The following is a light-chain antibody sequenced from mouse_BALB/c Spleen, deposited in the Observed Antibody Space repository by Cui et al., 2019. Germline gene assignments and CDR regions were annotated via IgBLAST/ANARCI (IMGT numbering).Light chain of an antibody. V-gene: IGKV8-27*01. CDR3: HQYRSSWT. CDR1: QSALYSSNQKNY. Sequence: IMMTQSPPSLAVSAGEKVTMICKSSQSALYSSNQKNYLAWYQQKPGQSPKLLIDGATTREAGVPDRFTGSGSGTDFTLTISRVQAEDLAVYYCHQYRSSWTFGGGTKLEIK. J-gene: IGKJ1*01. CDR2: GAT.